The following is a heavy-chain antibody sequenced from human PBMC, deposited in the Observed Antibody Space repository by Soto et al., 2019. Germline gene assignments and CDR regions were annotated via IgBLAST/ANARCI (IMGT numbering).Heavy chain of an antibody. CDR2: INPSGGTT. CDR1: GYTFTSYY. Sequence: QVQLVQSGAEVKKPGASVKVSCKASGYTFTSYYMHWVRQAPEQGLEWMGLINPSGGTTYYAQKFQGRVTMTRDTSTSTVYIELSSLRSGYTAVYYCARDPFPIAARFRGVDVWGQGTTVTVSS. D-gene: IGHD6-6*01. J-gene: IGHJ6*02. CDR3: ARDPFPIAARFRGVDV. V-gene: IGHV1-46*01.